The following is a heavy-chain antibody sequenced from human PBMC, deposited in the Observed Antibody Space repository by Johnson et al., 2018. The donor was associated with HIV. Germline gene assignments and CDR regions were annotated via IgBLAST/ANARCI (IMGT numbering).Heavy chain of an antibody. CDR1: GFTFSDYY. V-gene: IGHV3-11*04. CDR3: ARDHIRGYDSPNDAFDI. J-gene: IGHJ3*02. D-gene: IGHD3-22*01. Sequence: VQLVESGGGLVQPGGSLRLSCAASGFTFSDYYMNWIRQAPGKGLEWVSYISSSGSTIYYADSVKGRFTISRDNAKNSLYLQMNSLRAEDTAVYYCARDHIRGYDSPNDAFDIWGQGTMVTVSS. CDR2: ISSSGSTI.